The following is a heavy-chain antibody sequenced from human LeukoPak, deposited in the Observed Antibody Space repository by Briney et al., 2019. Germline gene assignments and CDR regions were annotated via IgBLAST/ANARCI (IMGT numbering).Heavy chain of an antibody. CDR3: ASSPRNGYGLLYWYFDL. D-gene: IGHD5-18*01. CDR1: GGTFSSYA. J-gene: IGHJ2*01. CDR2: IIPIFGTA. Sequence: ASVKVSCKASGGTFSSYAISWVRQAPGQGLEWMGGIIPIFGTANYAQKFQGRVTITADESTSTAYMELSSLRSEDTAVYYCASSPRNGYGLLYWYFDLWGRGTLVTVSS. V-gene: IGHV1-69*13.